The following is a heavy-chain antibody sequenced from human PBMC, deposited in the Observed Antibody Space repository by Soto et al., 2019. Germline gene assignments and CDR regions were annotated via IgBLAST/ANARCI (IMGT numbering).Heavy chain of an antibody. V-gene: IGHV4-59*08. Sequence: SETLSLTCTVSGGSISSYYWSWIRQPPGKGLEWIGYIYYSGSTNYNPSLKSRVTISVDTSKNQFSLKLSSVTAADTAVYYCARVGSGPDRPDYYYYMDVWGKGTTVTVSS. CDR2: IYYSGST. CDR3: ARVGSGPDRPDYYYYMDV. J-gene: IGHJ6*03. D-gene: IGHD2-15*01. CDR1: GGSISSYY.